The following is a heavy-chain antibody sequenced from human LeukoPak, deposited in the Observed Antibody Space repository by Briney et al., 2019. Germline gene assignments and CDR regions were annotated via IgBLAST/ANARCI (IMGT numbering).Heavy chain of an antibody. D-gene: IGHD2-2*01. CDR2: MNPNSGNT. CDR1: GYTFTSYD. Sequence: ASVKVSCKASGYTFTSYDINWVRQATGQGLEWMGWMNPNSGNTGYAQKFQGRVTITRNTSISTAYMELSSLRSEDTAVYYCASSSQLPPSWYFDYWGQGTLVTVSS. V-gene: IGHV1-8*03. J-gene: IGHJ4*02. CDR3: ASSSQLPPSWYFDY.